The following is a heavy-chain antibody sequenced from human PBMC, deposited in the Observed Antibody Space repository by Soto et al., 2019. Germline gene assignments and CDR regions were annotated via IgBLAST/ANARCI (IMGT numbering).Heavy chain of an antibody. CDR3: ARGGGYSYGYKLVEFDY. J-gene: IGHJ4*02. Sequence: QVQLRESGPGLVKPSQTLSLTCTVSGSSINSGDYYWTWIRQPPGKGLEWIGYINYSGSTYYNPSLKSRVTISVDTPKKQFSLKLTSVTAADTAMYYCARGGGYSYGYKLVEFDYWGQGIVVTVSS. CDR2: INYSGST. CDR1: GSSINSGDYY. D-gene: IGHD5-18*01. V-gene: IGHV4-30-4*01.